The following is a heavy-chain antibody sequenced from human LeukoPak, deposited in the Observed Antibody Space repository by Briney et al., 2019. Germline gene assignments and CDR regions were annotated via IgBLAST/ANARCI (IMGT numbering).Heavy chain of an antibody. CDR2: ISSSSSSYI. CDR1: GFTFSSYS. J-gene: IGHJ5*02. D-gene: IGHD3-22*01. Sequence: GGSLRLSCAASGFTFSSYSMNWVRQAPGKGLEWVSSISSSSSSYIYYADSVKGRFTISRDNAKNSLYLQMNSLRAEDTAVYYCARDGVWFDYDSSGFNWFDPWGQGTLVTVSS. V-gene: IGHV3-21*01. CDR3: ARDGVWFDYDSSGFNWFDP.